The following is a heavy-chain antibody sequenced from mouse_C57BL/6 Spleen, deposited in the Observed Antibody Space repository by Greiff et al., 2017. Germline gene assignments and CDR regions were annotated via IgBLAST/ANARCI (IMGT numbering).Heavy chain of an antibody. CDR1: GYSFTGYY. CDR2: INPSTGGT. V-gene: IGHV1-42*01. Sequence: VQLQQSGPELVKPGASVKISCKASGYSFTGYYMNWVKQSPEKSLEWIGEINPSTGGTTYNQKFKAKATLSVDKSSSTAYMQLKSLTSEDSAVYYCAREGYGSSYWGQGTLVTVSA. J-gene: IGHJ3*01. D-gene: IGHD1-1*01. CDR3: AREGYGSSY.